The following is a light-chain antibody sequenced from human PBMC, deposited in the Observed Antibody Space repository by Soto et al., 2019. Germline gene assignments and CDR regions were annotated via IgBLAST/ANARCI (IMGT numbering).Light chain of an antibody. CDR1: QSVSSNY. J-gene: IGKJ2*01. CDR3: QQYGSSPPYT. Sequence: ETVLTQSPGTLSLSPGERATLSCRASQSVSSNYLAWYQQKPGQAPRLLIYGASSRATGITDRFSGSGSGTDFTLTISRLEAEDFAVYYCQQYGSSPPYTFGQGTKLEIK. V-gene: IGKV3-20*01. CDR2: GAS.